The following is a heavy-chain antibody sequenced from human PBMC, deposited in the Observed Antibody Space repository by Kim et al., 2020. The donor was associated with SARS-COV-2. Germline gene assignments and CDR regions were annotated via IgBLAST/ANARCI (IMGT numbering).Heavy chain of an antibody. Sequence: SETLSLTCTVSGGSISSYYWSWIRQPPGKGLEWIGYIYYSGSTNYNPSLKSRVTISVDTSKNQFSLKLSSVTAADTAVYYCATGTVPYYYYGMDVWGQGTTVTVSS. CDR2: IYYSGST. V-gene: IGHV4-59*01. D-gene: IGHD4-4*01. J-gene: IGHJ6*02. CDR3: ATGTVPYYYYGMDV. CDR1: GGSISSYY.